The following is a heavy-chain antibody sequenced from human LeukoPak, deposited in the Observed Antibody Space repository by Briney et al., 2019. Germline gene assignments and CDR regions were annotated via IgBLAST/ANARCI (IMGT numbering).Heavy chain of an antibody. D-gene: IGHD3-10*01. J-gene: IGHJ6*03. V-gene: IGHV5-51*01. CDR3: ARGVRGAGGLYYYYYMDV. CDR1: GYSFTSYW. CDR2: IYPGDSDT. Sequence: GASLQISCKGSGYSFTSYWIGWVRQLPGKGLEWMGIIYPGDSDTRYSPPFQGQVTISADKSISTAYLQWSSLKASDTAMYYCARGVRGAGGLYYYYYMDVWGKGTTVTVSS.